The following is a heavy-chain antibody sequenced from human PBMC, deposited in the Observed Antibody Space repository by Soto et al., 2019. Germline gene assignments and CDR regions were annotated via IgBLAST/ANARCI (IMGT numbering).Heavy chain of an antibody. CDR3: ARGVGRSGSDAFDI. CDR1: SGSFSGYY. Sequence: QVQLQQWGAGLLKPSETLSLTCAVYSGSFSGYYWSWIRQPPGKGLEWIGEIIHTGGTNYNPSLKSRVTISVDTPKNQFSLELSSVTAADTAVFYCARGVGRSGSDAFDIWGQGTMVTVSS. J-gene: IGHJ3*02. V-gene: IGHV4-34*01. CDR2: IIHTGGT. D-gene: IGHD1-1*01.